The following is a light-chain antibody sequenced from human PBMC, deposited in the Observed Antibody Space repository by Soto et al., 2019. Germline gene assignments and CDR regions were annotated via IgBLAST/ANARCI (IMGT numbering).Light chain of an antibody. CDR2: GTY. V-gene: IGKV3-20*01. Sequence: EIGLTQSPGTLSLSPGERATLSCRASESVSSSYLAWYQQKPGQAPTLLIYGTYNRATGIPDRFSGSGSGTDFTLTISRLEPEDFAVYFCQQYDKSPRTFGLGTKVEIK. CDR3: QQYDKSPRT. CDR1: ESVSSSY. J-gene: IGKJ1*01.